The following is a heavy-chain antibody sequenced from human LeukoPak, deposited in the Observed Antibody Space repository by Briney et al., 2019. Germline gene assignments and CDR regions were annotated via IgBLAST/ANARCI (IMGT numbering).Heavy chain of an antibody. CDR2: IYTSGST. D-gene: IGHD6-19*01. CDR1: GGSISSYY. J-gene: IGHJ3*02. Sequence: PSETLSLTCRVSGGSISSYYWSWVRQPAGKGLEWIGRIYTSGSTNYNPSLKSRVTMSVYTSKNQFSLKLSSVTAADTAVYYCASEGSGWYEDAFDIWGQGTMVTVSS. V-gene: IGHV4-4*07. CDR3: ASEGSGWYEDAFDI.